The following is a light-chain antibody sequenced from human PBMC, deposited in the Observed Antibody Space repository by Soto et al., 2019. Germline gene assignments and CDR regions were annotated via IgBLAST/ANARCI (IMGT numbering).Light chain of an antibody. Sequence: QSALTQPASVSGSPGQSITISCTGTSSDVGNYNLVSWYQQHPGKAPKLMIYEGTKRPSGVSNRFSGSKSGNTASLTISGLQAEDEADYYCCSYAGSSFYVFGTGT. J-gene: IGLJ1*01. CDR1: SSDVGNYNL. CDR2: EGT. V-gene: IGLV2-23*01. CDR3: CSYAGSSFYV.